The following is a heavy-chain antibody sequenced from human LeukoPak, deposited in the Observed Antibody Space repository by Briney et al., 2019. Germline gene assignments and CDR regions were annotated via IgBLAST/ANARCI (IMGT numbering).Heavy chain of an antibody. J-gene: IGHJ3*01. CDR3: ARAQTLFDAFDF. Sequence: SQTLSLTCAISGDSVSTNSAAWNWIRQSPSRGLEWLGRTYYRSKWYNDYAVSVKSRITITPDTSKNQFSLHLNSVTPEDTAVYYCARAQTLFDAFDFWGPGTTVTVSS. D-gene: IGHD3-10*01. CDR2: TYYRSKWYN. CDR1: GDSVSTNSAA. V-gene: IGHV6-1*01.